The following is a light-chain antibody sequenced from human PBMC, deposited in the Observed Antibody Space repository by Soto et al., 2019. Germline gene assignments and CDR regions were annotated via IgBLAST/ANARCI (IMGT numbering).Light chain of an antibody. CDR1: SGHSSYT. CDR3: ETWDSKSWV. V-gene: IGLV4-60*03. Sequence: QSVLTQSSSASASLRSSVKLTCTLSSGHSSYTIAWHQQQPGKAPRYLMKLEGTGDYNKGSGVPDRFSASSSGADRYLSISNLQSEDEADYYCETWDSKSWVLGGGTKLTVL. J-gene: IGLJ3*02. CDR2: LEGTGDY.